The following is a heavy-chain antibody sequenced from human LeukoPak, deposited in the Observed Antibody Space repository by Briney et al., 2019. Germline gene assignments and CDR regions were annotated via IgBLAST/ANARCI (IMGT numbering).Heavy chain of an antibody. D-gene: IGHD3-16*02. Sequence: SETLSLTCTVSGGSISSHYWSWIRQPPGKGLEWIGYIYYSGSTNYNPSLKSRVTISVDTSKNQFSLKLSSVTAADTAVYYCARGRLGELSLGPFDYWGQGTLVTVSS. V-gene: IGHV4-59*11. CDR2: IYYSGST. CDR3: ARGRLGELSLGPFDY. CDR1: GGSISSHY. J-gene: IGHJ4*02.